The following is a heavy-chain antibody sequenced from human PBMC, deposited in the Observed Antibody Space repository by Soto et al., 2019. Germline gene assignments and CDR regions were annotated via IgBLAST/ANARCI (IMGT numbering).Heavy chain of an antibody. CDR3: VRIRYQLPSSVLWLDR. D-gene: IGHD3-16*01. J-gene: IGHJ5*02. Sequence: ETRSLTCAFYCAFLSESYWNRIRQPPGKGLELIGEINHVGGTNYNPSLKSRVTMSVDTSQNQFSLSLISVTAADTAMYFCVRIRYQLPSSVLWLDRWGQGTPVTASS. CDR1: CAFLSESY. V-gene: IGHV4-34*01. CDR2: INHVGGT.